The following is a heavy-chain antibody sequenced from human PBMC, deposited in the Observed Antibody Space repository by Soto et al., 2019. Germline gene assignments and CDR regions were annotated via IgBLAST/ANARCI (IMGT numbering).Heavy chain of an antibody. V-gene: IGHV1-69*01. CDR3: TRDRGRRYNDGRGYYYSAY. J-gene: IGHJ4*02. Sequence: QVHLVQSGAEVKKPGSSVKVSCKASGGTFSSYAISWVRQAPGQGLEWMGGFIPIFGTTNYAQKFQGRVTITADESTSTAYMELSSLRSEDTAVDYCTRDRGRRYNDGRGYYYSAYWGQGTLVTVSS. CDR1: GGTFSSYA. D-gene: IGHD3-22*01. CDR2: FIPIFGTT.